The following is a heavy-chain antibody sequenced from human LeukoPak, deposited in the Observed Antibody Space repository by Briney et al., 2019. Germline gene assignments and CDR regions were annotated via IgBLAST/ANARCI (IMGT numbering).Heavy chain of an antibody. J-gene: IGHJ4*02. CDR2: ISYDGSNK. CDR1: GFTFSSYA. Sequence: GGSLRLSCAASGFTFSSYAMHRVRQAPGKGLEWVAVISYDGSNKYYADSVKGRFTISRDNSKNTLYLQMNSLRAEDTAVYYCARDPTMAAFDYWGQGTLVTVSS. D-gene: IGHD4/OR15-4a*01. CDR3: ARDPTMAAFDY. V-gene: IGHV3-30-3*01.